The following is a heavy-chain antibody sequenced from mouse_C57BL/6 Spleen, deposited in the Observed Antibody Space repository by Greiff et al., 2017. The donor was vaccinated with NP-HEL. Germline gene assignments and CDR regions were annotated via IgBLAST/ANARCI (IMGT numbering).Heavy chain of an antibody. D-gene: IGHD3-2*02. CDR1: GYTFTSYW. CDR2: IYPSDSET. V-gene: IGHV1-61*01. Sequence: QVQLQQPGAELVRPGSSVKLSCKASGYTFTSYWMDWVKQRPGQGLEWIGNIYPSDSETHYNQKFKDKATLTVDKSSSTAYMQLSSLTSEDSAVYYCASSGSRDYYAMDYWGQGTSVTVSS. CDR3: ASSGSRDYYAMDY. J-gene: IGHJ4*01.